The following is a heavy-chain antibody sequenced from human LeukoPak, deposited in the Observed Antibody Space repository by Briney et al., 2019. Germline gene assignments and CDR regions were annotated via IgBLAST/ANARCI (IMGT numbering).Heavy chain of an antibody. Sequence: ATETLSLTCAVYSGSFSGYYWNWIRQPPGKGLEWIGEINQSGSTKYNPSLESRVTISVDTSKNQFSLKLSSMTPADTAVYYCARGPGSGSYFAWFDTWGQGALVTVSS. CDR1: SGSFSGYY. V-gene: IGHV4-34*01. J-gene: IGHJ5*02. D-gene: IGHD3-10*01. CDR2: INQSGST. CDR3: ARGPGSGSYFAWFDT.